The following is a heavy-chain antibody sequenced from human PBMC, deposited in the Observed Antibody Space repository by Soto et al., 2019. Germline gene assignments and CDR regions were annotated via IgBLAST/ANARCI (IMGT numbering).Heavy chain of an antibody. V-gene: IGHV4-4*02. D-gene: IGHD1-26*01. Sequence: QVQLQESGPGLVKPSGTLSLTCAVSGGSISSSNWWSWVRQPPGKGLEWIGEIYHSGSTNYNPSLKSRVTISVDKSTPQFSLKLSSLTAADTAVYYCARVSGSYYYGMDVWGQGITVTVSS. CDR1: GGSISSSNW. CDR3: ARVSGSYYYGMDV. CDR2: IYHSGST. J-gene: IGHJ6*02.